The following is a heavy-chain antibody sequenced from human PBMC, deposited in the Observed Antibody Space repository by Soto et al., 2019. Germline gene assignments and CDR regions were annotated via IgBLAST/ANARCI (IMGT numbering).Heavy chain of an antibody. CDR2: IYYSGST. D-gene: IGHD2-2*01. CDR3: ASGRGIVVVPSYYYYGMDV. J-gene: IGHJ6*02. CDR1: GGSISSGGYY. Sequence: PSETLSLTCTVSGGSISSGGYYWSWIRQHPGKGLEWIGYIYYSGSTYYNPSLKSRVTISVDTSKNQFSLKLSSVTAADTAVYYCASGRGIVVVPSYYYYGMDVWGQGTTVTVSS. V-gene: IGHV4-31*03.